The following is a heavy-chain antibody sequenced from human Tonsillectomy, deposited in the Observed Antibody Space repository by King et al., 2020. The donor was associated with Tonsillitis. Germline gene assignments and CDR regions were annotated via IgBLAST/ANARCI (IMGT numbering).Heavy chain of an antibody. CDR3: ARRPLKFVPGTMVYFEY. J-gene: IGHJ4*02. Sequence: QLVQSGAEVKKPGESLKISCKGSGYSFTNYWIALVRQMPGKVLEWMGIIYPVDSDTIYSPSFQGQVTISADKSISTAYLQWSSLKASDTAMYYCARRPLKFVPGTMVYFEYWGQGTLVTVSS. V-gene: IGHV5-51*03. CDR2: IYPVDSDT. D-gene: IGHD3-10*01. CDR1: GYSFTNYW.